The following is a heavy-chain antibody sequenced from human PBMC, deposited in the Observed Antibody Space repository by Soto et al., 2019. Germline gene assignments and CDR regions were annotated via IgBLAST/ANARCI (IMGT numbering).Heavy chain of an antibody. J-gene: IGHJ4*02. CDR1: GLTFSNDA. Sequence: GGSLRLSCATSGLTFSNDAMSWVRQAPGGGLEWVSSMSGSSSTTYYADSVRGRFTIYRDRSKNTQYLQMSSPRAEDTALYSGATSQESEAPRIIDFRGQGTLVAVCS. V-gene: IGHV3-23*01. CDR3: ATSQESEAPRIIDF. CDR2: MSGSSSTT. D-gene: IGHD5-12*01.